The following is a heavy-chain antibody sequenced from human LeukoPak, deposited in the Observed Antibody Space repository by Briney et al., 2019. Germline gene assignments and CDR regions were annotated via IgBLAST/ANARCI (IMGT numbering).Heavy chain of an antibody. J-gene: IGHJ3*02. CDR3: ARGASSSWRNDAFDI. Sequence: SETLSLTCAVSGGSISSSNWWSWVRQPPGKGLEWIGEIYHSGSTNYNPSLKSRVTISVDKSKNQFSLKLSSVTAADTAVYYCARGASSSWRNDAFDIWGQGTMVTVSS. D-gene: IGHD6-13*01. CDR2: IYHSGST. V-gene: IGHV4-4*02. CDR1: GGSISSSNW.